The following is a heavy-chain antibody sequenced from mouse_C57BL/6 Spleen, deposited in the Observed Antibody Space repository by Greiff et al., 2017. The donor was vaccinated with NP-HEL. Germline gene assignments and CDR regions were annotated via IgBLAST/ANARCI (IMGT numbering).Heavy chain of an antibody. CDR3: ARDKGLLSSFDY. CDR1: GFTFSDYY. CDR2: INYDGSST. V-gene: IGHV5-16*01. D-gene: IGHD2-1*01. Sequence: EVKLMESEGGLVQPGSSMKLSCTASGFTFSDYYMAWVRQVPEKGLEWVANINYDGSSTYYLDSLKSRFIISRDNAKNILYLQMSSLKSEDTATYYCARDKGLLSSFDYWGQGTTLTVSS. J-gene: IGHJ2*01.